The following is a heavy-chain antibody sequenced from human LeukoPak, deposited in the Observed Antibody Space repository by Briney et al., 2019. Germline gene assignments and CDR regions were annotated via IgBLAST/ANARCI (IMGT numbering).Heavy chain of an antibody. CDR3: XXXXHYDSSGYPHY. V-gene: IGHV3-21*01. CDR1: GFTFSSYS. J-gene: IGHJ4*02. Sequence: PGGSLRLSCAASGFTFSSYSMNWVRQAPGKGLEWVSSISSSSSYIYYADSVKGRFTISRDNAKNSLYLQMNSLRAEDTAVYYCXXXXHYDSSGYPHYWGQGTLVTVSS. CDR2: ISSSSSYI. D-gene: IGHD3-22*01.